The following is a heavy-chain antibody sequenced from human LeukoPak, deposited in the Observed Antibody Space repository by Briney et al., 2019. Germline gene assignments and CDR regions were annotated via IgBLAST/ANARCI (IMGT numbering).Heavy chain of an antibody. Sequence: GGSLRLSCAASGFTFSSYAMHWVRQAPGKGLEWVAVISYDGSNKYYADSVKGRFTISRDNSKNTLYLQMNSLRAEDTAVYYCARELAEHGMDVWGQGTTVTVSS. D-gene: IGHD3-3*02. CDR1: GFTFSSYA. CDR3: ARELAEHGMDV. V-gene: IGHV3-30-3*01. J-gene: IGHJ6*02. CDR2: ISYDGSNK.